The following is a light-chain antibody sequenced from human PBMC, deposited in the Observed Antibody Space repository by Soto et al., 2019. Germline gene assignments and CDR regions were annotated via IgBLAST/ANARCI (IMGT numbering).Light chain of an antibody. CDR1: SSDVGGYNY. V-gene: IGLV2-14*03. J-gene: IGLJ2*01. CDR2: DVS. CDR3: SSYTSSSTVV. Sequence: QSALTQPASVSGSPGQSITISCTGTSSDVGGYNYVSWYQQHPGKVPKLMIYDVSNRPSGVSNHFSGSKSGNTASLTISGLQAEDEADYYCSSYTSSSTVVFGGGTKVTVL.